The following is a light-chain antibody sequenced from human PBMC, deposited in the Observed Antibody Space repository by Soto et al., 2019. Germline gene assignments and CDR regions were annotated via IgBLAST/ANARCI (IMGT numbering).Light chain of an antibody. CDR2: KAS. CDR3: QQYDPFPYT. V-gene: IGKV1-5*03. Sequence: DIQMTQSPSTLSASVGDTVTITCRASQSISNWLAWYQQKPGQAPKLLIHKASTLESGVPSRFSGSCSGTEFPLTISSLQPDDFATFYCQQYDPFPYTFGQGTKLEIK. J-gene: IGKJ2*01. CDR1: QSISNW.